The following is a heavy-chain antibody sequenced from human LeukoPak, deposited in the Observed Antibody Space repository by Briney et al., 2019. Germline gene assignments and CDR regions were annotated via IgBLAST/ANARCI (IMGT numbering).Heavy chain of an antibody. CDR3: ARDPVYSSGWFFDY. Sequence: PGGSLRLSCAASGFTFSSYWMHWVRQAPGKGLVWVSRINSDGSSTSYADSVKGRFTISRDNAKNTLYLQVNSLRAEDTAVYYCARDPVYSSGWFFDYWGQGTLVTVSS. CDR2: INSDGSST. J-gene: IGHJ4*02. V-gene: IGHV3-74*01. D-gene: IGHD6-19*01. CDR1: GFTFSSYW.